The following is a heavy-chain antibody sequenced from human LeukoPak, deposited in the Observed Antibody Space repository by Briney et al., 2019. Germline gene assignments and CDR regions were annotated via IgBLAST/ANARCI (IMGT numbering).Heavy chain of an antibody. V-gene: IGHV3-9*01. J-gene: IGHJ4*02. CDR3: ATVAGTGVDY. CDR2: ISWNSGSI. Sequence: PGRSLRLSCAASGFTFDDHAMHWVRQAPGKGLEWVSGISWNSGSIGYADSVKGRFTISRDNAKNSLYLQMNSLRAEDTALYYCATVAGTGVDYWGQGTLVTVSS. D-gene: IGHD6-19*01. CDR1: GFTFDDHA.